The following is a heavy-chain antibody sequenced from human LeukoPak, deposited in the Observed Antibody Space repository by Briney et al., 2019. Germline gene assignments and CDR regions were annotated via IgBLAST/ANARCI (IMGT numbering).Heavy chain of an antibody. V-gene: IGHV3-30*02. Sequence: GGSLRLSCAASGFTFSGSGMHWVRQAPGKGLEWVTFIRYDGSNKYYTDSVKGRFTISRDNSKNTLYLQMDSLRAEDTAVYYCAREGGGYCSSTSCYLDYWGQGTLVTVSS. CDR1: GFTFSGSG. D-gene: IGHD2-2*01. J-gene: IGHJ4*02. CDR2: IRYDGSNK. CDR3: AREGGGYCSSTSCYLDY.